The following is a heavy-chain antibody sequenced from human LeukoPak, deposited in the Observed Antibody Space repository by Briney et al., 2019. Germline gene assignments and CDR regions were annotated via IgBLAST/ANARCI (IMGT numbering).Heavy chain of an antibody. CDR1: ADTFIGYY. D-gene: IGHD1-26*01. CDR3: ARQGSGSHRAFDI. Sequence: ASVKVSCKASADTFIGYYIHWVRQAPGQGLEWMGWINPNSGDTNYAQKFQVRVTMTRDTSISAAYMELSRLRSDDTAVYYCARQGSGSHRAFDIWGQGTMVTVSS. V-gene: IGHV1-2*02. J-gene: IGHJ3*02. CDR2: INPNSGDT.